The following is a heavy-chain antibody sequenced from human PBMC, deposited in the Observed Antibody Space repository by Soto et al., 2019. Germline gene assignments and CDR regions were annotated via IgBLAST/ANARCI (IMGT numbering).Heavy chain of an antibody. J-gene: IGHJ5*02. Sequence: QVQLVQSGAEVKQPGASVKVSCKASGYTFTSYGISWVRQAPGQGLEWMGWISAYNGNTNYAQKLQGRVTMTTDTSMSKGYMELSSLRSDDRAVYSCASYLSYRHVYHWSQGTLVTVP. CDR3: ASYLSYRHVYH. V-gene: IGHV1-18*01. CDR2: ISAYNGNT. CDR1: GYTFTSYG.